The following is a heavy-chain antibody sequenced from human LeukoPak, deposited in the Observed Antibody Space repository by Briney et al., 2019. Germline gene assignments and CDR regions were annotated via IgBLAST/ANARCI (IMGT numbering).Heavy chain of an antibody. J-gene: IGHJ4*02. Sequence: PSETLSLTCAVYGGSFGGYYWSWIRQPSGKGLEWIGEINHSGSTNYNPSLKSRVTISVDTSKNQFSLKLSSVTAADMAVYYCARRGLDYWGQGTLVTVSS. CDR2: INHSGST. CDR3: ARRGLDY. V-gene: IGHV4-34*01. CDR1: GGSFGGYY. D-gene: IGHD3-10*01.